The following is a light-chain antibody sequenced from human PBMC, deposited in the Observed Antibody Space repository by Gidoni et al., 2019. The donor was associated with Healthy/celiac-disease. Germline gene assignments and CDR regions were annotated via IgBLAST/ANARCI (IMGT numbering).Light chain of an antibody. J-gene: IGKJ1*01. CDR1: QSVSSY. CDR3: QQRSNWPA. CDR2: DAS. V-gene: IGKV3-11*01. Sequence: EIVLTQSPATLSLSPGERATLSCRASQSVSSYLAWYQQKPGQAPRLLSYDASNRATGIPARFSGSGSGTDFTLTISSLEPEDFAVDYCQQRSNWPAFGQGTKVEIK.